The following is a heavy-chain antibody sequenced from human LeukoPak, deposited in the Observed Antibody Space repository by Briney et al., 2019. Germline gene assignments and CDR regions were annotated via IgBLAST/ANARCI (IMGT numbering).Heavy chain of an antibody. J-gene: IGHJ6*03. CDR3: ARVVAVAGTYYYYMDV. V-gene: IGHV4-59*01. D-gene: IGHD6-19*01. CDR2: IYYSGST. Sequence: SETLSLTCTVSVGSISSYYWSWIRQPPGKGLEWIGYIYYSGSTNYNPSLKSRITISVDTSKNQFSLKLSSATAADTAVYYCARVVAVAGTYYYYMDVWGKGTTVTVSS. CDR1: VGSISSYY.